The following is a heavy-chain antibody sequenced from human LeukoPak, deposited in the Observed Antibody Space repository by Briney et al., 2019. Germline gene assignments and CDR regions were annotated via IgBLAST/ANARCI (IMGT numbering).Heavy chain of an antibody. D-gene: IGHD3-22*01. CDR2: ISWDGGST. CDR3: AKENSIRRYYYDSSGYLDY. V-gene: IGHV3-43*01. Sequence: GGSLTLSCAASGFTFDDYTMHWVRQAPGKGLEWVSLISWDGGSTYYAHSVKGRFTISRDNSKNSLYLQMNSLRTEDTALYYCAKENSIRRYYYDSSGYLDYWGQGTLVTVSS. J-gene: IGHJ4*02. CDR1: GFTFDDYT.